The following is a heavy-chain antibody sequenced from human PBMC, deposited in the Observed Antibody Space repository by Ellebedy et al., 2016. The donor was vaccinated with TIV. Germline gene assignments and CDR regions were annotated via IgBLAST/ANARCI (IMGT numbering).Heavy chain of an antibody. V-gene: IGHV3-74*01. Sequence: GESLKISCAASGFSFRTYWMFWVRQAPGKGLVWVSRINTDGTITDYADSVKGRFTISRDNTKNTLYLQMNSLGADDTAVYYCARDYWGYWGQGTLVTVSS. J-gene: IGHJ4*02. D-gene: IGHD3-16*01. CDR1: GFSFRTYW. CDR2: INTDGTIT. CDR3: ARDYWGY.